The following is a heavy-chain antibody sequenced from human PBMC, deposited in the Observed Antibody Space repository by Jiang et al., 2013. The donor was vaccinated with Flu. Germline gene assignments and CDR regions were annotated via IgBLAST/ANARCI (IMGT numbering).Heavy chain of an antibody. CDR3: ARIHYDSSGYAIDY. CDR2: IDWDDDK. Sequence: TLTLTCTFSGFSLSTSGMCVSWIRQPPGKALEWLARIDWDDDKYYSTSLKTRLTISKDTSKNQVVLTMTNMDPVDTATYYCARIHYDSSGYAIDYWGQGTLVTVSS. J-gene: IGHJ4*02. V-gene: IGHV2-70*11. CDR1: GFSLSTSGMC. D-gene: IGHD3-22*01.